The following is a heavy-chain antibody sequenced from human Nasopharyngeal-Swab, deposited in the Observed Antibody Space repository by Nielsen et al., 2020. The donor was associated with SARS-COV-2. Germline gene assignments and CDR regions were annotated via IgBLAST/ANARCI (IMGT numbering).Heavy chain of an antibody. V-gene: IGHV1-24*01. J-gene: IGHJ5*02. CDR1: GYTLTELS. CDR2: FDPEDGET. Sequence: ASVKVSCKVSGYTLTELSMHWVRQAPGKGLEWMGGFDPEDGETIYAQKFQGRVTMTEDTSTDTAYMELSSLRPEDTAVYYCATAAVAGNAGWFDPWGQGTLVTVSS. CDR3: ATAAVAGNAGWFDP. D-gene: IGHD6-19*01.